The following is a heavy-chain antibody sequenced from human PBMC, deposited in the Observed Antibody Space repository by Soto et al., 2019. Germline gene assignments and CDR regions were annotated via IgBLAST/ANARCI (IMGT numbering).Heavy chain of an antibody. CDR2: INHSGST. D-gene: IGHD6-13*01. V-gene: IGHV4-34*01. Sequence: SETLSLTCAVYGGSFSGYYWSWIRQPPGKGLEWIGEINHSGSTNYNPSLKSRVTISVDTSKNQFSLKLSSVTAADTAVYYCARGLGIAAAGTHWFDPWGQGTQVTVSS. CDR1: GGSFSGYY. J-gene: IGHJ5*02. CDR3: ARGLGIAAAGTHWFDP.